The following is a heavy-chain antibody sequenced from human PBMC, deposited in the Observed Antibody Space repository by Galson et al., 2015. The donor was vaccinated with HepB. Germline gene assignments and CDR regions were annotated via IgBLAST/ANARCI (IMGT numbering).Heavy chain of an antibody. D-gene: IGHD3-22*01. V-gene: IGHV3-48*01. CDR3: ARDAYYDSSGYYYGPRYYFDY. CDR1: GFTFSSYS. CDR2: ISSSSSTI. J-gene: IGHJ4*02. Sequence: SLRLSCAASGFTFSSYSMNWVRQAPGKGLEWVSYISSSSSTIYYADSVKGRFTISRDNAKNSLYLQMNSLRAEDTAVYYCARDAYYDSSGYYYGPRYYFDYWGQGTLVTVSS.